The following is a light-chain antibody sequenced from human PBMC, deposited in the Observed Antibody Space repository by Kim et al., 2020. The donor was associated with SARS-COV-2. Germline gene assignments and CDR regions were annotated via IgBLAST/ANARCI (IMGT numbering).Light chain of an antibody. J-gene: IGKJ4*01. V-gene: IGKV3-11*01. CDR2: DAS. CDR1: QSVSSN. CDR3: QQRFSWPIT. Sequence: LSQGERVTLSCRASQSVSSNLAWYQQKPGQAPRLLIYDASTRATGIPARFSGGGSGADFTLTISSLEPEDFAVYYCQQRFSWPITFGGGTRVEIK.